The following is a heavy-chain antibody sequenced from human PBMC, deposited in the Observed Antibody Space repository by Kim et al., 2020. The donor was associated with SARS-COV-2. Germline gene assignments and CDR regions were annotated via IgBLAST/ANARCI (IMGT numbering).Heavy chain of an antibody. D-gene: IGHD6-13*01. CDR2: ITPFNGNT. V-gene: IGHV1-45*02. CDR1: GYTFTYRY. CDR3: ASPTSQGIAAAGWGAFDI. Sequence: SVKVSCKASGYTFTYRYLHWVRQAPGQALEWMGWITPFNGNTNYAQKFQDRVTITRDRSMSTAYMELSSLRSEDTAMYYCASPTSQGIAAAGWGAFDIWGQGTMVTVSS. J-gene: IGHJ3*02.